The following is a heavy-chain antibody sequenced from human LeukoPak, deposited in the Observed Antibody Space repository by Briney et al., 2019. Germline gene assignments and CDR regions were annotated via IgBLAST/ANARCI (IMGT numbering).Heavy chain of an antibody. CDR3: ARDTFEPLVIDF. D-gene: IGHD6-13*01. V-gene: IGHV3-21*05. Sequence: GGSLRLACAASGFSFRRYTMNWVRQAPGKGLEWVAYVNTESTDILYADSVRGRFTISRDNAKNSLYLQMNSLRAEDRGVYYCARDTFEPLVIDFWGQGTLVTVSS. CDR1: GFSFRRYT. CDR2: VNTESTDI. J-gene: IGHJ4*02.